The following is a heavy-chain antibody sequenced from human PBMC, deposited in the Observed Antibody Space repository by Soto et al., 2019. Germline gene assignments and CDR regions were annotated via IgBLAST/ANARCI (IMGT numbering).Heavy chain of an antibody. Sequence: QIQLVQSGAEVQRPGASVKVSCKASGYIFTDFSISWVRQAPGQGLEWIGWIGTYSGRSDSAQKVRGRLTMTTDTSTTTAYMDLRSLRFDDTAVYYCARRHGDPSSAAGFDYWGQGTLVSFSS. J-gene: IGHJ4*02. CDR2: IGTYSGRS. CDR1: GYIFTDFS. CDR3: ARRHGDPSSAAGFDY. D-gene: IGHD2-15*01. V-gene: IGHV1-18*01.